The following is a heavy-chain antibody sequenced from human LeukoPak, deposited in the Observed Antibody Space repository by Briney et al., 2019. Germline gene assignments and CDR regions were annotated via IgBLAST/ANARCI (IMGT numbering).Heavy chain of an antibody. V-gene: IGHV4-4*02. CDR2: IYHSGST. Sequence: SGTLSLTCAVSGGSISSRNWWSWVRQPPGKGLEWIGEIYHSGSTNYNPSLKSRVTISVDTSKNQFSLKLSSVTAADTAVYYCATSPMWFGELFGSYYMDVWGKGTTVTISS. CDR1: GGSISSRNW. D-gene: IGHD3-10*01. J-gene: IGHJ6*03. CDR3: ATSPMWFGELFGSYYMDV.